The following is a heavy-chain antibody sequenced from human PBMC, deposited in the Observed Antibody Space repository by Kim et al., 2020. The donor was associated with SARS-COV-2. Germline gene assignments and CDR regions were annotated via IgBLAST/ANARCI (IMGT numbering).Heavy chain of an antibody. CDR2: INHGGST. J-gene: IGHJ2*01. CDR3: ARQLWSYWYFDL. D-gene: IGHD5-18*01. Sequence: AETLSLTCAVYGGSFSGYYWSWIRQPPGKGLEWIGEINHGGSTNHNPSLKSRVTISVDTSKKQFSLRLSSVTAADTAVYYCARQLWSYWYFDLWGRGTLVTLSS. CDR1: GGSFSGYY. V-gene: IGHV4-34*01.